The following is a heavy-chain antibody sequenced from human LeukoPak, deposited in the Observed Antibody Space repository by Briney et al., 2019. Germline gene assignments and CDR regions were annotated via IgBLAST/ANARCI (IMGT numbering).Heavy chain of an antibody. J-gene: IGHJ4*02. V-gene: IGHV3-30*18. D-gene: IGHD2-21*02. CDR2: ISYDGSNK. CDR3: AKDLLAYCGGDCYFDY. Sequence: PGGSLRLSCAASGFTFSSYGMHWVRQAPGKGLEWVAVISYDGSNKYYADSMKGRFTISRDNSKNTLYLQMNSLRAEDTAVYYCAKDLLAYCGGDCYFDYWGQGTLVTVSS. CDR1: GFTFSSYG.